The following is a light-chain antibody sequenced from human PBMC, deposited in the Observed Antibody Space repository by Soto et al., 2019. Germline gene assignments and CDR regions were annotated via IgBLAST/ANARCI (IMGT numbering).Light chain of an antibody. J-gene: IGLJ1*01. Sequence: SYELTQPPSVSVAPGKTARITCGGNNIGSKSVHWYQQKPGQAPVLVIYYDSDRPSGIPERFSGSNSGNTATLTISRVEAGDEADYYCQVLDSSSDHFYVFGTGTKLTVL. CDR1: NIGSKS. CDR3: QVLDSSSDHFYV. V-gene: IGLV3-21*04. CDR2: YDS.